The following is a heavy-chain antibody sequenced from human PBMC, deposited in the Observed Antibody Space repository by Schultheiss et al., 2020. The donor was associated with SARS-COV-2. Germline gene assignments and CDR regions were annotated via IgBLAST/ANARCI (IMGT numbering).Heavy chain of an antibody. D-gene: IGHD3-9*01. CDR1: GFTFSDYY. Sequence: GGSLRLSCAASGFTFSDYYLSWVRQAPGKGLEWVSYISGRTNYTNYADSVKGRFTISRDNAKKSLSLQMNSLRAEDTAVYYCAKGGWLEYWGQGTLVTVSS. V-gene: IGHV3-11*05. J-gene: IGHJ4*02. CDR2: ISGRTNYT. CDR3: AKGGWLEY.